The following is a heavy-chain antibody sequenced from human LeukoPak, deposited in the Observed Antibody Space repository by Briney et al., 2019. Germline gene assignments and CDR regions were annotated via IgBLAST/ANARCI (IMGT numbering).Heavy chain of an antibody. J-gene: IGHJ4*02. Sequence: SGGSLRLSCAASGFTFTNYALHWVRQAPGKGLEWVAAISYDGTNKYYADSVKGRFTISRDNSKNTLSLQMNSLRAEDTALYYCARGFVLGAAKNYFDYWGQGALVTVSS. CDR2: ISYDGTNK. CDR1: GFTFTNYA. CDR3: ARGFVLGAAKNYFDY. D-gene: IGHD2-21*02. V-gene: IGHV3-30-3*01.